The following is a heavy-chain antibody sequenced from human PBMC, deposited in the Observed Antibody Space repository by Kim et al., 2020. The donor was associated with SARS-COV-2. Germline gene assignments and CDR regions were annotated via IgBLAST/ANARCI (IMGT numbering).Heavy chain of an antibody. CDR1: GFTFSSYW. J-gene: IGHJ4*02. CDR2: INQAGSEI. Sequence: GGSLRLSCAASGFTFSSYWMSWVRQAPGKGLEWVANINQAGSEIDYADSVKGRFTISRDNAKNSLHLQMNSLRAEDTAVYFCARATCSSWGYWGQGTLVTVSS. D-gene: IGHD6-13*01. CDR3: ARATCSSWGY. V-gene: IGHV3-7*03.